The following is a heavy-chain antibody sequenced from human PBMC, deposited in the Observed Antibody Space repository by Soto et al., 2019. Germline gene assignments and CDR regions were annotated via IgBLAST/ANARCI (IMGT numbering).Heavy chain of an antibody. CDR1: GGTFSSYA. CDR3: ARGFGHYDSSGPSYGY. CDR2: IIPIFGTA. J-gene: IGHJ4*02. V-gene: IGHV1-69*13. D-gene: IGHD3-22*01. Sequence: SVKVSCKASGGTFSSYAISWVRQAPGQGLEWMGGIIPIFGTANYAQKFQGRVTITADESTSTAYMELSSLRSEDTAVYYCARGFGHYDSSGPSYGYWGQGTLVTVSS.